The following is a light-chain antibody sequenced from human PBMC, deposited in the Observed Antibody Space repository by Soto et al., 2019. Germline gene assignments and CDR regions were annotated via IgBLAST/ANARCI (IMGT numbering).Light chain of an antibody. J-gene: IGLJ1*01. V-gene: IGLV1-51*02. CDR1: NSNIGDNY. CDR2: EIN. Sequence: QSVLTQPPSVSAAPGQKVTISCSGSNSNIGDNYVSWYQQLPGTAPKLLIYEINKRPSGIPDRFSGSKSGTSATLGITGLQTGDEADYYCGTWDTSLSAYVFGTGTKLTVL. CDR3: GTWDTSLSAYV.